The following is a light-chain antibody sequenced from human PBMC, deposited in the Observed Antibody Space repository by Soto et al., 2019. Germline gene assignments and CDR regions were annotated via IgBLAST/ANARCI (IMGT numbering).Light chain of an antibody. J-gene: IGKJ1*01. CDR2: GAS. Sequence: EIVLTQSPGTLSLSPGERATLSCRASQSVSGTYLAWYQQKPGQPPRLLIYGASSRATGIPDRFSGSGSGTDFTLTISRLEPEDFAVYHWHQYGSSPRTFGQGTKVDI. CDR3: HQYGSSPRT. V-gene: IGKV3-20*01. CDR1: QSVSGTY.